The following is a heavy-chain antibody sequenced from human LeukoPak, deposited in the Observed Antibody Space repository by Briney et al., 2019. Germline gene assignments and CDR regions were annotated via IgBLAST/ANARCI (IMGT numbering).Heavy chain of an antibody. V-gene: IGHV1-69*13. CDR2: IIPMFGTA. D-gene: IGHD3-9*01. CDR3: AREPYYDILTGYYFLDY. Sequence: GASVKVSCTASGGTFSIYAISWVRQAPGQGREWMGGIIPMFGTANYAQKFQGRVTITSDESTSTDYMELRSLRSEDTAVYYCAREPYYDILTGYYFLDYWGQGTLVTVSS. CDR1: GGTFSIYA. J-gene: IGHJ4*02.